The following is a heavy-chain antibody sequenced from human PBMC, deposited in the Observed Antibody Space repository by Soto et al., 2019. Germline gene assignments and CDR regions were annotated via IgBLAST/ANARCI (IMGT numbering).Heavy chain of an antibody. V-gene: IGHV3-21*05. Sequence: PGGSLRLSCAASGFTFSSYSMNWVRQAPGKGLEWVSYISSSSSYIYYADSVKGRFTISRDNAKNTLSLQMNSPRAEDTAVYYCGKLRSFNVAAGFDSWGQGTLVTVSS. J-gene: IGHJ4*02. CDR3: GKLRSFNVAAGFDS. CDR1: GFTFSSYS. D-gene: IGHD6-13*01. CDR2: ISSSSSYI.